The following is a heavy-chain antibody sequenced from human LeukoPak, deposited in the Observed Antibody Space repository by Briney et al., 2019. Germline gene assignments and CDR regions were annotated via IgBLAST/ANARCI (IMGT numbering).Heavy chain of an antibody. V-gene: IGHV3-21*06. CDR3: ARWYSSGWYSDY. D-gene: IGHD6-19*01. J-gene: IGHJ4*02. CDR2: VSGTSEYI. Sequence: GGSLSLSCAASGFSFSTYSMIWVRQAPGKGLEWVSSVSGTSEYIYYADSVRGRFTISRDNAKNTVYLQMNSLRAEDTAVYYCARWYSSGWYSDYWGQGTLVTVSS. CDR1: GFSFSTYS.